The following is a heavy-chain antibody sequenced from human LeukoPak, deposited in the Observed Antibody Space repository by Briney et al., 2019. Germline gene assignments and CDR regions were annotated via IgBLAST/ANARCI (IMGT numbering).Heavy chain of an antibody. Sequence: ASVKVSCKASGYTFTGYGISWVRQAPGQGLEWMGWISAYNGNTNYAQKLQGRVTMTTDTSTSTAYMELRSLRSDDTAVYYCARVPNSGWYLYFDYWGQGTLVTVSS. CDR1: GYTFTGYG. CDR3: ARVPNSGWYLYFDY. J-gene: IGHJ4*02. D-gene: IGHD6-19*01. CDR2: ISAYNGNT. V-gene: IGHV1-18*01.